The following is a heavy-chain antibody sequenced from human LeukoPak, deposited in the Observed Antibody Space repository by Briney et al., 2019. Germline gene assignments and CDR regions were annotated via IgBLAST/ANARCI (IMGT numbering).Heavy chain of an antibody. Sequence: GGSLRLSCAASGFTVSSHYMSWVRQAPGKGLEWVSVIYSGASTYYADSVKGRFTISRDNSKNTLYLQMNSLRAEDTAVYYCARGGRVYSYAQFDYWGQGTLVTVSS. V-gene: IGHV3-66*01. J-gene: IGHJ4*02. CDR3: ARGGRVYSYAQFDY. D-gene: IGHD5-18*01. CDR1: GFTVSSHY. CDR2: IYSGAST.